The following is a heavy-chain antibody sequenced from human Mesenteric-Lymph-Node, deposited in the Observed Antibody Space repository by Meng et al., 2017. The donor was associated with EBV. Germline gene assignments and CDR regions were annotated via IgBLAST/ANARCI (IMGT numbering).Heavy chain of an antibody. CDR3: ARDLEAGLQDYYDETNYYDRSLDY. D-gene: IGHD3-22*01. V-gene: IGHV3-23*04. CDR2: ISGSGDTT. J-gene: IGHJ4*02. CDR1: GFSFSDVW. Sequence: EVQLVESGGGLIKPGGSLRLSCGASGFSFSDVWMSWVRQAPGKGLEWVSGISGSGDTTYYADSVKGRFTISRDNSRNKLFLQMNRLRAEDTAVYYCARDLEAGLQDYYDETNYYDRSLDYWGQGALVTVSS.